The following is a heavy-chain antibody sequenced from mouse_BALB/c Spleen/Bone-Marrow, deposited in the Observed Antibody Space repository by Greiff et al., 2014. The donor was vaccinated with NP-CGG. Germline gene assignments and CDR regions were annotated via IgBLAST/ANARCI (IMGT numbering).Heavy chain of an antibody. CDR2: IDPANGNT. Sequence: VQLKESGAELVKPGASVKLSCTASGFNIKDTYMHWVKQRPEQGLEWIGRIDPANGNTKYAPKFQGKATITADTSSNTAYLQLSSLTSEDTAVYYCASYYYGSSRFAYWGQGTLVTVSA. V-gene: IGHV14-3*02. CDR1: GFNIKDTY. CDR3: ASYYYGSSRFAY. J-gene: IGHJ3*01. D-gene: IGHD1-1*01.